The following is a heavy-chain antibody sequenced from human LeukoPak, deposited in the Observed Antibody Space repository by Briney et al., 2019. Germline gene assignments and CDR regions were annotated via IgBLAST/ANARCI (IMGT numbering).Heavy chain of an antibody. V-gene: IGHV3-66*01. Sequence: PGGSLRLSCAASGFTVSSNYMSWVRQAPGQGLEWVSVIYSGGSTYYADSVKGRFTISRDNSKNTLYLQMNSLRAEDTAVYYCARDLDSSSLDAFDIWGQGTMVTVSS. CDR2: IYSGGST. D-gene: IGHD6-13*01. J-gene: IGHJ3*02. CDR1: GFTVSSNY. CDR3: ARDLDSSSLDAFDI.